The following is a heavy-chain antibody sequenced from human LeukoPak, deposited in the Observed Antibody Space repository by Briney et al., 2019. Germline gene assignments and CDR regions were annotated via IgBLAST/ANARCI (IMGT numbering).Heavy chain of an antibody. CDR3: ARSWVANFDL. J-gene: IGHJ2*01. V-gene: IGHV1-18*04. CDR1: GYTFTGYY. CDR2: ISAYNGNT. D-gene: IGHD2-15*01. Sequence: ASVKVSCKASGYTFTGYYMHWVRQAPGQGLEWMGWISAYNGNTNYAQKLQGRVTMTTDTSTSTAYMELRSLRSDDTAVYYCARSWVANFDLWGRGTLVTVSS.